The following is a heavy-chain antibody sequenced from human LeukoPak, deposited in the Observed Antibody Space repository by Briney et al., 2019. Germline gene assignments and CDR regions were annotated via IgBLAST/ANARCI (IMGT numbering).Heavy chain of an antibody. CDR1: GYTFTSYG. CDR3: TKASLAFGTKYFDP. D-gene: IGHD3-10*01. V-gene: IGHV1-18*01. J-gene: IGHJ5*02. Sequence: ASVKVSCKASGYTFTSYGISWVRQAPGQGLEWMGWISAYNGNTNYAQKFQGRVTMTRVTSITTAHMELRSLRSDDTAVYYCTKASLAFGTKYFDPWGQGTLVTVSS. CDR2: ISAYNGNT.